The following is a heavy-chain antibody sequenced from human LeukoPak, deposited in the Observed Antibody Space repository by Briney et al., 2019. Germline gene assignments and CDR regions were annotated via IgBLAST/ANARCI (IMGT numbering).Heavy chain of an antibody. V-gene: IGHV4-38-2*02. Sequence: LETLSLTCTVSGYSISSGYYWGWIRQPPGQGLEWIGSIYHSGSTYYNPSLKSRVTISVDTSKNQFSLKLSSVTAADTAVYYCARKNVVVVAATLLNYFDYWGRGTLVTVSS. CDR3: ARKNVVVVAATLLNYFDY. J-gene: IGHJ4*02. D-gene: IGHD2-15*01. CDR2: IYHSGST. CDR1: GYSISSGYY.